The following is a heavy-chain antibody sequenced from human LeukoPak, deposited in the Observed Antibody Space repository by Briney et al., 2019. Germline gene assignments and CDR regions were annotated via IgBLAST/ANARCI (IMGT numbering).Heavy chain of an antibody. D-gene: IGHD4-11*01. CDR3: ERDDYSNHDSAD. CDR2: IVPVHGGNT. J-gene: IGHJ4*02. CDR1: GYSISSGFY. V-gene: IGHV4-38-2*02. Sequence: SETLSLTCTVSGYSISSGFYWAWIRQPPGKGLEWIGNIVPVHGGNTKYSSSLKGRVTISADTSKNQFSLRLNSVTAADTAVYYCERDDYSNHDSADWGQGTPVTVSS.